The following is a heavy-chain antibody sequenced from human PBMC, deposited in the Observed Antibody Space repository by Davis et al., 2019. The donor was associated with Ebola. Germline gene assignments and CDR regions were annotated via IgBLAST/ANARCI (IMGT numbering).Heavy chain of an antibody. D-gene: IGHD6-13*01. J-gene: IGHJ4*02. Sequence: MPSETLSLTCTVSGGSISSYYWSWIRQPPGKGLEWIGYIYYSGSTNYNPSLKSRVTISVDTSKNQFSLKLSSVTAADTAVYFCAGSVISAAGTPLDEWGQGIRVTVSS. CDR3: AGSVISAAGTPLDE. CDR2: IYYSGST. V-gene: IGHV4-59*01. CDR1: GGSISSYY.